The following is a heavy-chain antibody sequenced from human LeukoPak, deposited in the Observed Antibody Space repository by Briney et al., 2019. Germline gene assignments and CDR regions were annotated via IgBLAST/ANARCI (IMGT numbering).Heavy chain of an antibody. J-gene: IGHJ4*02. CDR2: IYTSGST. V-gene: IGHV4-61*02. Sequence: SETLSLTCAVSGDSISSSSYYWGWIRQPAGKGLEWIGRIYTSGSTNYNPSLKSRVTISVDTSKNQFSLKLSSVTAADTAVYYCASWFRRYFDYWGQGTLVTVSS. D-gene: IGHD3-10*01. CDR1: GDSISSSSYY. CDR3: ASWFRRYFDY.